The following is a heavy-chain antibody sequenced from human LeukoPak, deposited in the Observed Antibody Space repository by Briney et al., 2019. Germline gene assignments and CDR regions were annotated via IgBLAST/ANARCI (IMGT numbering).Heavy chain of an antibody. CDR2: FDPEDGET. V-gene: IGHV1-24*01. Sequence: ASVKVSCKVSGYTLTELSMHWVRQAPGKGLEWMGGFDPEDGETIYAQKFQGRVTLTEDTSTDTAYMELSSLRSEDTAVYYCPTGTSYYVAFDIWGQGTMVTVSS. CDR3: PTGTSYYVAFDI. J-gene: IGHJ3*02. D-gene: IGHD3-10*02. CDR1: GYTLTELS.